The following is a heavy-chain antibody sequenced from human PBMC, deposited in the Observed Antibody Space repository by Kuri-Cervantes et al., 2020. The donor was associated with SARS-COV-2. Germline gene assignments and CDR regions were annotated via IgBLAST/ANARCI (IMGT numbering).Heavy chain of an antibody. Sequence: ASVKVSCKASGYALTDYYIHWVRQAPGQGLEWMGWINPNSGGTNYAQKFQGWVAMTRDTSLSTAYMELSRLRSDDTAVYYCARGGGVRGLMVLFRWRGAGPLDFWGQGTLVTVSS. D-gene: IGHD3-10*01. V-gene: IGHV1-2*04. CDR2: INPNSGGT. CDR3: ARGGGVRGLMVLFRWRGAGPLDF. CDR1: GYALTDYY. J-gene: IGHJ4*02.